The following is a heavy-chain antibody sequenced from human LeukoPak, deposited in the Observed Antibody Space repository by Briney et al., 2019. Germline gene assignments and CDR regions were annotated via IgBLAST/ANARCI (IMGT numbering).Heavy chain of an antibody. Sequence: PSETLSLTCAVYSGSFSGYYWSWIPQPPGQGLVWIGKINHSGSTNYNPSLNSRATIPENTSKNQYTLKLSSVTAAATAVYYCARVHYDSSGYYYAWFDPWGQGTLVTVSS. CDR3: ARVHYDSSGYYYAWFDP. V-gene: IGHV4-34*01. CDR1: SGSFSGYY. D-gene: IGHD3-22*01. CDR2: INHSGST. J-gene: IGHJ5*02.